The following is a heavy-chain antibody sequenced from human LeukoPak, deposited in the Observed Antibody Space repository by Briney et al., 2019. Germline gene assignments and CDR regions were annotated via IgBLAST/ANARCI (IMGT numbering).Heavy chain of an antibody. CDR2: INTNTGNP. V-gene: IGHV7-4-1*02. CDR3: ARDPRMDIVVVPAAKELGYYMDV. Sequence: RASVKVSCKASGYTFTSYAMNWVRQAPGQGLEWMGWINTNTGNPTYAQGFTGRFVFSLDTSVSTAYLQISSLKAEGTAVYYCARDPRMDIVVVPAAKELGYYMDVWGKGTTVTVSS. D-gene: IGHD2-2*03. CDR1: GYTFTSYA. J-gene: IGHJ6*03.